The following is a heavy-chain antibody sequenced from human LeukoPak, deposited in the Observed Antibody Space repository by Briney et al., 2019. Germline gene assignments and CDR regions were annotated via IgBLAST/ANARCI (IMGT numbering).Heavy chain of an antibody. CDR3: AKDARRTNGWYFFDY. CDR1: GFAFSNLA. CDR2: ISDSGSLT. Sequence: GGSLRLSCAASGFAFSNLAMGWVRQAPGQGLEWVSVISDSGSLTYNADSVKGRFTISRDNSKNTLFLQMNSLGAEDTAVYYCAKDARRTNGWYFFDYWGQGTLVTVSS. V-gene: IGHV3-23*01. D-gene: IGHD6-19*01. J-gene: IGHJ4*02.